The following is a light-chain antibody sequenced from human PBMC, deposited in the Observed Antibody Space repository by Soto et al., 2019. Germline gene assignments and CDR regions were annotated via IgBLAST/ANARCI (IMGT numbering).Light chain of an antibody. Sequence: AIRMTPSPSSFSASTGDRVTITCRASQGISSYLAWYQQKPGKAPKLLIYAAFTLQSGVPSRFSGSGSGTDFTLTISCLQSEDFATYYCQQYYSYPRTFGQGTKVDI. CDR1: QGISSY. CDR2: AAF. CDR3: QQYYSYPRT. V-gene: IGKV1-8*01. J-gene: IGKJ1*01.